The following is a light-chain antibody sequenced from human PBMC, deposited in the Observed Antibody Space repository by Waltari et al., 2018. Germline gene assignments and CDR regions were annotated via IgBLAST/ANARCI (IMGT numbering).Light chain of an antibody. J-gene: IGKJ2*01. CDR2: TAS. V-gene: IGKV1-39*01. CDR3: HQIYSTLGDT. Sequence: DIQLTQSPSSLSASVADRVTITCRASKSISSYLNWYQQKPVKAPKLLIYTASSLEGGVPARFSGSGSGTDYTLTISNLQPEDFATYYCHQIYSTLGDTFGQGTKLEIK. CDR1: KSISSY.